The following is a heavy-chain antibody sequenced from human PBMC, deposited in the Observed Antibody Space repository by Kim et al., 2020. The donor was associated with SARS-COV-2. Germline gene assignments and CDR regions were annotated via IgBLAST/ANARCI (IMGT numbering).Heavy chain of an antibody. V-gene: IGHV3-15*07. D-gene: IGHD3-22*01. Sequence: GGSLRLSCTASGFTFSNSCMNWVRQAPGKGLEWLGRIKSKINGGTTGYAAPVKGRFTISRDDSKNTLYLQMNSLKTEDTAVYYCTTVLVDYCDGNY. J-gene: IGHJ6*01. CDR1: GFTFSNSC. CDR3: TTVLVDYCDGNY. CDR2: IKSKINGGTT.